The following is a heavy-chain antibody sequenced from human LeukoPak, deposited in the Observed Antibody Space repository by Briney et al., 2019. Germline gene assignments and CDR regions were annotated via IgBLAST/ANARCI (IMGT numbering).Heavy chain of an antibody. D-gene: IGHD4-23*01. Sequence: ASVKVSCKASGGTFSSYAISWVRQAPGQGLEWMGGIIPIFGTANYAQKFQGRVTITADESTSTAYMELSSLRSEDTAVYYCARGPKNSRAFDIWGQGTMVTVSS. CDR3: ARGPKNSRAFDI. CDR2: IIPIFGTA. V-gene: IGHV1-69*01. J-gene: IGHJ3*02. CDR1: GGTFSSYA.